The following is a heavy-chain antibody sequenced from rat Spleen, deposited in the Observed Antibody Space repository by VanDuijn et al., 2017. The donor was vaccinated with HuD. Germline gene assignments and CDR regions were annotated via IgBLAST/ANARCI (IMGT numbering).Heavy chain of an antibody. D-gene: IGHD1-1*01. J-gene: IGHJ2*01. V-gene: IGHV2-16*01. Sequence: QVQLKESGPGLVQPSQTLSLTCTVSGFSLTNYGVSWVRQPPGKGLEWIGAIWSGGNTDYNSGIKSRLNISRDTSKSQVFLKMNSLQTEDTAMYFCARIPYYYSGRDYWGQGVMVTVSS. CDR3: ARIPYYYSGRDY. CDR2: IWSGGNT. CDR1: GFSLTNYG.